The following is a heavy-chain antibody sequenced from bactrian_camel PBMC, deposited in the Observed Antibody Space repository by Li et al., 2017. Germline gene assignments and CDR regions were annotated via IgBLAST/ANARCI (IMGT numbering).Heavy chain of an antibody. CDR3: AAGLPGANRCSDY. D-gene: IGHD3*01. CDR1: EYTRYC. J-gene: IGHJ4*01. Sequence: VQLVESGGGSVQAGGSLRLSCSASEYTRYCMGWFRQAPGKEREGVAAIDTDGSTIYADSVRGRFTISQGDTFNTVYLQMDRLKPEDTAIYYCAAGLPGANRCSDYWGEGTQVTVS. V-gene: IGHV3S53*01. CDR2: IDTDGST.